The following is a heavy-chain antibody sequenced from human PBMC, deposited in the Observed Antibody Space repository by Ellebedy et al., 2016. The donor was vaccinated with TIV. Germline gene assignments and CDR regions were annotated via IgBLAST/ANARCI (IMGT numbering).Heavy chain of an antibody. D-gene: IGHD5-18*01. CDR1: GGSISSYY. CDR3: ARNEDTAGGWFDP. Sequence: MPSETLSLTCTVSGGSISSYYWSWIRQPPGKGLECIGYIYYSGRTNYNPSLKSRVTISVDTSKNQFSLKLSSVTAADTAVYYCARNEDTAGGWFDPWGQGTLVTVSS. CDR2: IYYSGRT. V-gene: IGHV4-59*01. J-gene: IGHJ5*02.